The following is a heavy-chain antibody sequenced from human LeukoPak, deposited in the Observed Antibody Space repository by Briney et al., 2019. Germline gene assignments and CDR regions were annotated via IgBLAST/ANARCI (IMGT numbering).Heavy chain of an antibody. V-gene: IGHV1-69*13. D-gene: IGHD5-18*01. CDR3: ARGLGYSYGYGIDY. CDR1: GGTFSSYA. J-gene: IGHJ4*02. Sequence: ASVKVSCKASGGTFSSYAISWVRQAPGQGLEWMGGIIPIFGTANYAQKFQGRVTITADESTSTAYMELSSLRAEDTAVYSCARGLGYSYGYGIDYWGQGTLVIASS. CDR2: IIPIFGTA.